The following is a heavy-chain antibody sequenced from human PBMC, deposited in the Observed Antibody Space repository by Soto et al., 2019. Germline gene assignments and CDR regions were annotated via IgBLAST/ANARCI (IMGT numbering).Heavy chain of an antibody. CDR2: VYWDDSK. D-gene: IGHD2-2*01. V-gene: IGHV2-5*02. CDR3: AHCRGGVASF. CDR1: GFSLSTRDVG. Sequence: QITLNESGPTLVKPTQTLTLTCTFSGFSLSTRDVGVGWIRQPPGEALEWLGVVYWDDSKTYSPSLESRLTITKDTSKNQLVLRMTKIDPVDTATYYCAHCRGGVASFWGQGTLVTVSS. J-gene: IGHJ4*02.